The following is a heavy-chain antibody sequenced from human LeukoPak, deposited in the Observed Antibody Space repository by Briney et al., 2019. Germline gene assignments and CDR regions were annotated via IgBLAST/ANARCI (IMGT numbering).Heavy chain of an antibody. D-gene: IGHD1-26*01. CDR2: IGGRGGKT. CDR3: AKAVRWELPQGFDY. J-gene: IGHJ4*02. V-gene: IGHV3-23*01. Sequence: GGSLRLFCAAPGFTFSSYAMNWVRQAPGEGLEWVSAIGGRGGKTYYADSVKGRFTISRDNSKTTLYLQMNSLRAEDTAVYYCAKAVRWELPQGFDYWGQGTLVTVSS. CDR1: GFTFSSYA.